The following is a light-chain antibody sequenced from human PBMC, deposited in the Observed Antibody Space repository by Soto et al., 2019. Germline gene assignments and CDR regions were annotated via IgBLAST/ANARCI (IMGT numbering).Light chain of an antibody. CDR2: VAS. J-gene: IGKJ1*01. Sequence: EIVLTQSPGTLSLSPGESATLSCRASQSVSSSYLAWYQQKPGQAPRLLIYVASSRATGIPDRFSGSGSGTDFTLTITRLEPEDYAVYYCQQYGSSPWTFGHGNKVEIK. V-gene: IGKV3-20*01. CDR3: QQYGSSPWT. CDR1: QSVSSSY.